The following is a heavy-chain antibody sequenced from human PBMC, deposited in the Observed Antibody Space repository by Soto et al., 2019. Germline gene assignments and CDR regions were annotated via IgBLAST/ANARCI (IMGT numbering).Heavy chain of an antibody. CDR1: GFSFSSYG. CDR2: IWYDGSNK. V-gene: IGHV3-33*01. CDR3: ARDLSGMDV. J-gene: IGHJ6*02. Sequence: QVQLVESGGSVVQPGRSLRLSCAASGFSFSSYGMHWVRQAPGKGLEWVAVIWYDGSNKYYADSVKDRFTISRDNSKNTLYLQMNSLRAEDTAVYYCARDLSGMDVWGQGTTVTVSS.